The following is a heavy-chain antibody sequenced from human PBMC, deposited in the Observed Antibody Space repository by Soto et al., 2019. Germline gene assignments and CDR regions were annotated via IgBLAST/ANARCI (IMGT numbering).Heavy chain of an antibody. Sequence: QVQLVQSGTEVKKPGSSVKVSCKASGDTFSFYTLNWVRQAPGLGLEWVGRINPIVSMSNYAQKFQGRVSMTADKSTSTAYMELRSLRSDDTALYFCAASYGSGYRAFDYWGQGALVTVSS. D-gene: IGHD3-10*01. J-gene: IGHJ4*02. V-gene: IGHV1-69*02. CDR2: INPIVSMS. CDR3: AASYGSGYRAFDY. CDR1: GDTFSFYT.